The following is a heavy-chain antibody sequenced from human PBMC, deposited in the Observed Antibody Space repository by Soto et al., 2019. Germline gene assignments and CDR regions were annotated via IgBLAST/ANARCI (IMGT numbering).Heavy chain of an antibody. Sequence: PGGSLRLSCAVSGFTFSDYYMTWIRQAPGKGLEWVSYISSSPSHTNYADSVKGRFTISRDNAKNSLFLQMNSLRAEDTAVYYCARGRGAAADYFDFWGQGTLVTVSS. CDR1: GFTFSDYY. D-gene: IGHD6-13*01. CDR2: ISSSPSHT. CDR3: ARGRGAAADYFDF. V-gene: IGHV3-11*05. J-gene: IGHJ4*02.